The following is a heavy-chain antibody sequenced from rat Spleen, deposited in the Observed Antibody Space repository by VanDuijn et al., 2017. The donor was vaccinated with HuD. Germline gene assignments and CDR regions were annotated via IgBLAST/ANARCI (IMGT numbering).Heavy chain of an antibody. J-gene: IGHJ2*01. CDR3: VRETAGVND. D-gene: IGHD4-4*01. CDR1: GFNFNDWW. Sequence: EVKLVESGGGLVQPGRSLKLSCAASGFNFNDWWMGWVRQAPGKGLEWIGEINKDSSAIKYTPSLKDKFTISRDNAQNTLFLQMSKLGSEDTGIYYCVRETAGVNDWGQGVMVTVTS. CDR2: INKDSSAI. V-gene: IGHV4-2*01.